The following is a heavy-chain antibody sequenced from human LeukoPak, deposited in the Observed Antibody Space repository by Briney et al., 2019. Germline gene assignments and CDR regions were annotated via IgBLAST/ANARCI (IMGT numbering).Heavy chain of an antibody. D-gene: IGHD3-10*01. V-gene: IGHV1-18*01. CDR1: GYTFTSYG. J-gene: IGHJ4*02. Sequence: ASVKVSCKASGYTFTSYGISWVRQAPGQGLEWRGGISAYNGNTNYAQKHQGRVTMTTDTSTSTAYMELRSLRSDDTAVYYCARAGQNLWFGNIDFDYWGQGTLVTVSS. CDR3: ARAGQNLWFGNIDFDY. CDR2: ISAYNGNT.